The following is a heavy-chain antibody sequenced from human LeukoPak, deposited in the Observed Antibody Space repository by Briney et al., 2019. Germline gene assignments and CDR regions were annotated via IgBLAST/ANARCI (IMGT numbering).Heavy chain of an antibody. D-gene: IGHD2-2*03. CDR3: ARDLGLDGD. Sequence: GGSLRLSCAASGFTFSSYTMSWVRQAPGKGLEWVSAISGSGGSTYYADSVKGRFTISRDNSKNTLYLQMNSLRAEDTAVFYCARDLGLDGDWGQGTLVTVSS. CDR2: ISGSGGST. V-gene: IGHV3-23*01. CDR1: GFTFSSYT. J-gene: IGHJ4*02.